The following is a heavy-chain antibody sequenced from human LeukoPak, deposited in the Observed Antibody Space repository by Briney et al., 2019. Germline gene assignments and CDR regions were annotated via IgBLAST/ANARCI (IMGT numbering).Heavy chain of an antibody. Sequence: GGSLRLSCAASGFTFSTYSMNWVRQAPGKGLEWVSSISGTSTYIYYADSVKGRFTISRDNGKNSLYLQMNSLRAEDTAVYYCARRQPLGCSGTSCYAGPVDYWGQGILVTVSS. CDR3: ARRQPLGCSGTSCYAGPVDY. CDR2: ISGTSTYI. D-gene: IGHD2-2*01. CDR1: GFTFSTYS. V-gene: IGHV3-21*01. J-gene: IGHJ4*02.